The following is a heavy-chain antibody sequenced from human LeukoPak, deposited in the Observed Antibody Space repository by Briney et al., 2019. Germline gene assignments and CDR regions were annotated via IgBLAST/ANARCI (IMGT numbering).Heavy chain of an antibody. CDR1: GGSFSGYY. V-gene: IGHV4-34*01. J-gene: IGHJ4*02. Sequence: SETLSLTCAVYGGSFSGYYWSWIRQPPGKGLEWIGEINHSGSTNYNPSPKSRVTISVDTSKNQFSLKLSSVTAADTAVYYCARGEGYSYGYKLFDYWGQGTLVTVSS. D-gene: IGHD5-18*01. CDR3: ARGEGYSYGYKLFDY. CDR2: INHSGST.